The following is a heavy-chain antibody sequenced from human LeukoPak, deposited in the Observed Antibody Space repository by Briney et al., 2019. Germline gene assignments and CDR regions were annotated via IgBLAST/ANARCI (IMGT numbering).Heavy chain of an antibody. D-gene: IGHD3-10*01. Sequence: SETLSLTCTVSGGSISSYYWSWIRQPPGMELEWIGCIYYSGSTNYNPSLKSRVTISVDKSKNQFSLKLSSVTAADTAVYYCARVNSGSYYYIDYWGQGTLVTVSS. CDR3: ARVNSGSYYYIDY. V-gene: IGHV4-59*12. CDR1: GGSISSYY. CDR2: IYYSGST. J-gene: IGHJ4*02.